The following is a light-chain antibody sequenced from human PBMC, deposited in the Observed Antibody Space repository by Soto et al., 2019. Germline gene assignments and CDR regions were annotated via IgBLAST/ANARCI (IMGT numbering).Light chain of an antibody. CDR2: CGN. Sequence: QSVLTQPPSASGTPGQRVTISCSGSSSNVGSYTVYWYQQLPGTAPKVLIYCGNRRPSGVPARFSGSKSGTSASLAICGLQSEDEADYYCAAYDASLNGVVFGGGTKLTVL. CDR3: AAYDASLNGVV. CDR1: SSNVGSYT. V-gene: IGLV1-44*01. J-gene: IGLJ2*01.